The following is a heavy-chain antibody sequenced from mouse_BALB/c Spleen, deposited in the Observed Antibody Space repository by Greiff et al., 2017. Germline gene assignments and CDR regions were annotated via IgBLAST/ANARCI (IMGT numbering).Heavy chain of an antibody. J-gene: IGHJ4*01. CDR2: INPSTGYT. V-gene: IGHV1-7*01. Sequence: VQPQESGAELAKPGASVKMSCKASGYTFTSYWMHWVKQRPGQGLEWIGYINPSTGYTEYNQKFKDKATLTADKSSSTAYMQLSSLTSEDSAVYYCARSSYYYAMDYWGQGTSVTVSS. CDR3: ARSSYYYAMDY. CDR1: GYTFTSYW.